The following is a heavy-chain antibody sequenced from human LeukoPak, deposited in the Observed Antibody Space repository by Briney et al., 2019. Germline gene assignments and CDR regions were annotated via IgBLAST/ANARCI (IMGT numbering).Heavy chain of an antibody. J-gene: IGHJ6*03. CDR1: GYTFTSYG. Sequence: ASVKVSCKASGYTFTSYGISWVRQAPGQGLEWMGWISAYNGNTNYAQKLQGRATMTTDASTSTAYMELRSLRSDDTAVYYCARSPEVGYCSSTSCYTGNYYYYYYMDVWGKGTTVTVSS. CDR3: ARSPEVGYCSSTSCYTGNYYYYYYMDV. D-gene: IGHD2-2*02. CDR2: ISAYNGNT. V-gene: IGHV1-18*01.